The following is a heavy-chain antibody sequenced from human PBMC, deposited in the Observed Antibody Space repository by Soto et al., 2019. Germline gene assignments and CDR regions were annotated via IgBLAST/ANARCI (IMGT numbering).Heavy chain of an antibody. D-gene: IGHD1-1*01. CDR1: GYAFTTYG. CDR3: ARGRYGDY. J-gene: IGHJ4*02. CDR2: ISDHNGNT. Sequence: QVQLVQSGAQVKKPGASVKVSCKGSGYAFTTYGITWVRQAPGQGLEWMGWISDHNGNTNYAQKLQGRVTVTRDTSTSTAYMELRSLRSDDTAVYYCARGRYGDYWGQGALVTVSS. V-gene: IGHV1-18*01.